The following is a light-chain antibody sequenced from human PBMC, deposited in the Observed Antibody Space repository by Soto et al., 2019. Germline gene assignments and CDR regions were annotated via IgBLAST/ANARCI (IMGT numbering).Light chain of an antibody. V-gene: IGLV6-57*01. J-gene: IGLJ3*02. CDR1: SGSIASDY. CDR2: END. Sequence: NFMLTQSHSVSASPGKTVTISCTRTSGSIASDYVQWYQQRPGSSPTTVIYENDQRPSGVPDRFSGSIASSSNSASLTISGLKTEDEAEYYCQSSDGSNWVFGGGTKVTVL. CDR3: QSSDGSNWV.